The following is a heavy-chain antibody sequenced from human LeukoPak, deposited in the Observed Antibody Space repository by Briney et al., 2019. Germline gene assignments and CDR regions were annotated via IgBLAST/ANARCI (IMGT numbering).Heavy chain of an antibody. V-gene: IGHV1-8*03. CDR3: ARSPSIRLGEYEDAFDI. D-gene: IGHD3-16*01. CDR2: MNPNSGNT. Sequence: ASVKVSCKASGYTFTSYDINWVRQATGQGLEWMGWMNPNSGNTGYAQKFQGRVTITRNTSISTAYMELSSLRSEDTAVYYCARSPSIRLGEYEDAFDIRGQGTMVTVSS. J-gene: IGHJ3*02. CDR1: GYTFTSYD.